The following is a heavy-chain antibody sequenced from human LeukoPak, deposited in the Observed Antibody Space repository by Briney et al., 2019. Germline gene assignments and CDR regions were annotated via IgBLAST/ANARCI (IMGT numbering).Heavy chain of an antibody. CDR3: ARSIVLMVYVSEY. V-gene: IGHV1-2*02. J-gene: IGHJ4*02. CDR1: GYTFTGYY. CDR2: INPNSSGT. Sequence: GASVKVSCKASGYTFTGYYMHWVRQAPGQGLEWMGWINPNSSGTNYAQKFQGRVTMTRDTSISTAYMELSRLRSDDTAVYYCARSIVLMVYVSEYWGQGTLVTVSS. D-gene: IGHD2-8*01.